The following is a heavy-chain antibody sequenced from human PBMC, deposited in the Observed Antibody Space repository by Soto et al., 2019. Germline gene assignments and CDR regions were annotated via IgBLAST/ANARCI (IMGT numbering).Heavy chain of an antibody. CDR2: IIPIFGTA. Sequence: SVKVACKASGGPFISYAIIWVRQAPGQGLEWMGGIIPIFGTANYAQKFQGRVTITADESTSTAYMELSSLRSEDTAVYYCARGGDIVDTVQGHYYYGMDVWGQGTTVTVSS. D-gene: IGHD5-12*01. V-gene: IGHV1-69*01. J-gene: IGHJ6*02. CDR3: ARGGDIVDTVQGHYYYGMDV. CDR1: GGPFISYA.